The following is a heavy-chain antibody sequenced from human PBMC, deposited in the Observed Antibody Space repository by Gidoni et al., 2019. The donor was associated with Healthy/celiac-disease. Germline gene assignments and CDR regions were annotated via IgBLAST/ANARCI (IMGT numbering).Heavy chain of an antibody. J-gene: IGHJ4*02. Sequence: EVQLLESGGGLVQPGGSLRLSCAASGFTFSSYAMSWVGQAPGKGLGWVSAISGSGSSTYYADSVKGRFTISRDNSKNTLYLQMNSLRAEDTAVYYCAKSGKKGGDTAMVRVFDYWGQGTLVTVSS. CDR1: GFTFSSYA. CDR2: ISGSGSST. V-gene: IGHV3-23*01. CDR3: AKSGKKGGDTAMVRVFDY. D-gene: IGHD5-18*01.